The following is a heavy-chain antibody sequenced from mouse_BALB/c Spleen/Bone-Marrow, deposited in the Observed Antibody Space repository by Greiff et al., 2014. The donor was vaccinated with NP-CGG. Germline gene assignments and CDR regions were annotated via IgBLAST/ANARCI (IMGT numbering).Heavy chain of an antibody. CDR2: IDPANGNT. CDR1: GFNIKDPY. V-gene: IGHV14-3*02. CDR3: APYYYGRWFTY. Sequence: EVQLQQSGAGLVKPGASVKLSCTASGFNIKDPYMHWVKQRPEQGLEWIGRIDPANGNTKYDPKFQGKATITADTSSNTAYLQLSSLTSEDTAVYYCAPYYYGRWFTYWGQGTLVTVSA. J-gene: IGHJ3*01. D-gene: IGHD1-1*01.